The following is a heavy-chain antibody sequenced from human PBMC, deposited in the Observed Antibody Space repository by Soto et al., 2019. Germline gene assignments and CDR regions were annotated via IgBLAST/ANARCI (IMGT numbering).Heavy chain of an antibody. CDR1: GGSMNKNY. J-gene: IGHJ5*02. CDR3: ARAGNSYATGWFDP. D-gene: IGHD5-18*01. Sequence: SETLSLTCTVSGGSMNKNYWSWIRQPPGKGLEWIGFAFSSGTTRYNASLKSRVTISVDTSKNQFSLELTSVTAADTTMYYCARAGNSYATGWFDPWGQGTLVTVSS. V-gene: IGHV4-59*01. CDR2: AFSSGTT.